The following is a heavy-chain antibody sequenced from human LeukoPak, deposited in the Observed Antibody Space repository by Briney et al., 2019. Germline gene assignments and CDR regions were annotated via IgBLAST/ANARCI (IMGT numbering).Heavy chain of an antibody. CDR3: ARGHYDSSGYSLVNDY. CDR1: GYTFTGYY. V-gene: IGHV1-2*02. J-gene: IGHJ4*02. D-gene: IGHD3-22*01. Sequence: ASVKVSCKASGYTFTGYYMHWVRQAPGQGLEWMGWINPNSGGTNYAQKFQGRVTMTRDASISTAYMELSRLRSDDTAVYYCARGHYDSSGYSLVNDYWGQGTLVTVSS. CDR2: INPNSGGT.